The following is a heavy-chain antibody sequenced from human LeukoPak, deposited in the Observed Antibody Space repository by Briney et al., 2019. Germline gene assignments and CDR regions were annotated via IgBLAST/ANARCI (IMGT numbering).Heavy chain of an antibody. D-gene: IGHD3-22*01. CDR2: INWNGGSK. J-gene: IGHJ2*01. CDR1: GLTFDDYV. V-gene: IGHV3-20*01. CDR3: ARMSGYYYVGYFDL. Sequence: GGSLRLSCAASGLTFDDYVMSGVRQAPGRGLDGVSGINWNGGSKGFADSVKGRFTISRDNAKNSLYLQMNSLRAEDTALYHCARMSGYYYVGYFDLWGRGTLVTVSS.